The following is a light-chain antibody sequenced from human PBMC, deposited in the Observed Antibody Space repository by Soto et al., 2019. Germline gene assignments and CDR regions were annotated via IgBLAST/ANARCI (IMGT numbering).Light chain of an antibody. CDR3: SSFSGSSTPYV. J-gene: IGLJ1*01. CDR2: EVY. V-gene: IGLV2-14*01. CDR1: SRDVGGYKY. Sequence: QSALTQPASVSGSPGQSITISCTGTSRDVGGYKYVSWYQQHPGKAPKLMIFEVYSRPSGVSNRFSGSKSDNTASLTISGLQAEDEADYYCSSFSGSSTPYVFGTGTKLTVL.